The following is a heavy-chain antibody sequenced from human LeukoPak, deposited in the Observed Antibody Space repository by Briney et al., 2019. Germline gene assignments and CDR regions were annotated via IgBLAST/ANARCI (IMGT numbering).Heavy chain of an antibody. J-gene: IGHJ4*02. D-gene: IGHD6-13*01. CDR1: GGSISSYC. Sequence: SETLSLTCTVSGGSISSYCWSWIRQPPGKGLEWIGYIYYSGSTNYNPSLKSRVTISVDTSKNQFSLKLSSVTAADTAVYYCASGYSSSWPDYWGQGTLVTVSS. CDR3: ASGYSSSWPDY. V-gene: IGHV4-59*08. CDR2: IYYSGST.